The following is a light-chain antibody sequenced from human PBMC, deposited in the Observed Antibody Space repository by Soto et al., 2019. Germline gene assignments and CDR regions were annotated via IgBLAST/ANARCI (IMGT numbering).Light chain of an antibody. CDR2: QDT. J-gene: IGLJ2*01. CDR1: KLGTKY. V-gene: IGLV3-1*01. CDR3: QAWDRSTVV. Sequence: ELTQPPSVSVSPGQTASITCSGDKLGTKYACWYQQKPGQSPVLVIYQDTKRPSGIPERFAGSNSGNTATLTISGTQAMDEADYYCQAWDRSTVVFGGGTKLTVL.